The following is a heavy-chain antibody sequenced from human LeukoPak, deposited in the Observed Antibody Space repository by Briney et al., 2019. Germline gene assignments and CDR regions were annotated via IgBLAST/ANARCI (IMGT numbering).Heavy chain of an antibody. V-gene: IGHV3-15*01. CDR3: TANLTYSSGWSWFDP. D-gene: IGHD6-19*01. CDR2: IQSKTDSGTT. CDR1: EFTFSNAW. J-gene: IGHJ5*02. Sequence: GGSLRLSCAASEFTFSNAWMSWVRQAPGKGLEWVGRIQSKTDSGTTDYAGPVKGRFTISRDDSKNTMYLQMTSLKTEDTAVYYCTANLTYSSGWSWFDPWGQGTLVTVSS.